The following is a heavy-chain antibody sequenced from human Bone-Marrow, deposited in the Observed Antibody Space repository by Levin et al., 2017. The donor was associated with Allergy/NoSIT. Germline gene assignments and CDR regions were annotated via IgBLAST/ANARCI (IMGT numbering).Heavy chain of an antibody. Sequence: SETLSLTCTVSGGSLSSSGYHWTWIRQHPGKGLEWIGYIYHSGSTYYNPSLKSRVTISADTSTKQFSLTLNSVTAADTAVYYCAREDGYVFDYWGQGTLVTVSS. CDR3: AREDGYVFDY. J-gene: IGHJ4*02. V-gene: IGHV4-31*03. CDR2: IYHSGST. CDR1: GGSLSSSGYH. D-gene: IGHD5-24*01.